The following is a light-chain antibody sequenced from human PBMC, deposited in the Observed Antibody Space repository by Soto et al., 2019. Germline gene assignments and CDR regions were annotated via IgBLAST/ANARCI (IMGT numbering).Light chain of an antibody. V-gene: IGLV1-40*01. Sequence: QSVLTQPPSVSGAPGQRVTIPCTGTSSNIGAGFDVHWYQHLPGTAPKLLIYGNNHRPSGVPDRFSGSKSGTSASLAITGLQAEDEAEYSCQSFDTSLGRSVFGGGTKLTVL. CDR1: SSNIGAGFD. J-gene: IGLJ2*01. CDR3: QSFDTSLGRSV. CDR2: GNN.